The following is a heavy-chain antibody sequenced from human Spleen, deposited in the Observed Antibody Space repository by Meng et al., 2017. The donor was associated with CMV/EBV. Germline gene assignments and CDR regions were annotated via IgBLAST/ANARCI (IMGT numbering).Heavy chain of an antibody. CDR2: ISGSGGIT. Sequence: GESLKISCAASGFTFSSYAMSWVRQAPGKGLEWVSAISGSGGITYSADSVKGRFTISRDNSKNTLYLQMNSLRAEDTAVYYCAKTQYSSGWHEAGYWGQGTLVTVSS. V-gene: IGHV3-23*01. CDR3: AKTQYSSGWHEAGY. D-gene: IGHD6-19*01. CDR1: GFTFSSYA. J-gene: IGHJ4*02.